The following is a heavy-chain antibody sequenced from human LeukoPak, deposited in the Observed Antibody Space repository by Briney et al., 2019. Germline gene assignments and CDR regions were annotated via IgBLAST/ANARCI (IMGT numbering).Heavy chain of an antibody. D-gene: IGHD3-3*01. CDR1: GFTFSSYG. CDR2: ISYDGSNK. V-gene: IGHV3-30*18. CDR3: AKDRGPLYYDFWSAISGMDV. Sequence: PGGSLRLSCAASGFTFSSYGMHWVRQAPGKGLEWVAVISYDGSNKYYADSVKGRFTISRDNSNNTLYLQMNSLRAEDTAVYYCAKDRGPLYYDFWSAISGMDVWGQGTTVTVSS. J-gene: IGHJ6*02.